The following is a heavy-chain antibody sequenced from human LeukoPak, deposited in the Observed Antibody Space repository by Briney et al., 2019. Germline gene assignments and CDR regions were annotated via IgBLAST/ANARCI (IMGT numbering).Heavy chain of an antibody. V-gene: IGHV4-59*08. CDR2: IYDSGST. CDR1: GGSISSYY. Sequence: PSETLSFTCSGSGGSISSYYWSWIRQPPGKGLEWSGYIYDSGSTNFKSPLKSRVTMSGDTSKNQFSLKVNSVTAAHTAVYYCARRDRRAWYFDYWGQGTLVTVSS. CDR3: ARRDRRAWYFDY. J-gene: IGHJ4*02.